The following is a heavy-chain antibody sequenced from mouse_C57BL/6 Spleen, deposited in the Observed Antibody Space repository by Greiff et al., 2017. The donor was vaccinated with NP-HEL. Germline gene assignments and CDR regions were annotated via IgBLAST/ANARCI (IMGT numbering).Heavy chain of an antibody. CDR3: ARSGSSYYWYFDV. CDR2: IYPRDGST. V-gene: IGHV1-85*01. CDR1: GYTFTSYD. Sequence: VQLVESGPELVKPGASVKLSCKASGYTFTSYDINWVKQRPGQGLEWIGWIYPRDGSTKYNEKFKGKATLTVDTSSSTAYMELHRLTSEDSAVYFCARSGSSYYWYFDVWGTGTTVTVSS. D-gene: IGHD1-1*01. J-gene: IGHJ1*03.